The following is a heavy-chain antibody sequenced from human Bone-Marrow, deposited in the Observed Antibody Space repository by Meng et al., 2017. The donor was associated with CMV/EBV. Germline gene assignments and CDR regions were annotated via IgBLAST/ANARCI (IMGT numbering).Heavy chain of an antibody. Sequence: SGPTLVKPTQTLTLTCTFPGFSLSTSGMRVSWIRQPPGKALEWLARIDWDDDKFYSTSLKTRLTISKDTSKNQVVLTMTNMDPVDTATYYCARISGLANLGMDVWGQGTTVTVSS. J-gene: IGHJ6*02. V-gene: IGHV2-70D*14. D-gene: IGHD6-19*01. CDR1: GFSLSTSGMR. CDR2: IDWDDDK. CDR3: ARISGLANLGMDV.